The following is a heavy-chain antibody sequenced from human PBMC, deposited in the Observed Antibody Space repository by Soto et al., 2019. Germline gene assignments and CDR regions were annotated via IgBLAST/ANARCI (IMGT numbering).Heavy chain of an antibody. CDR2: IIPIFNTP. V-gene: IGHV1-69*01. J-gene: IGHJ4*02. CDR1: GGSFSNSA. D-gene: IGHD5-12*01. Sequence: QVQLVQSGAELKKPGSSVKVSCKSSGGSFSNSAVTWVRQAPGQGLEWMGGIIPIFNTPNYAQKFQGRVAFTADDSTATAYIELTSLTSEDTAVYYCASRPRNGYNRWGQGTLVTVSS. CDR3: ASRPRNGYNR.